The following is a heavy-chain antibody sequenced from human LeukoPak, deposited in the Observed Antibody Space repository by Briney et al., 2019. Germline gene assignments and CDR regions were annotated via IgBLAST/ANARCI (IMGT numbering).Heavy chain of an antibody. CDR1: GFTFSSYA. CDR3: ARGVVVTATYDY. D-gene: IGHD2-21*02. V-gene: IGHV3-23*01. J-gene: IGHJ4*02. CDR2: ISGGGGST. Sequence: GGSLRLSCAASGFTFSSYAMRWVRQAPGKGLQWVSDISGGGGSTYYADSVRGRFTISRDNSKNTLYLQMNSLRAEDTAVYYCARGVVVTATYDYWGQGTLVTVSS.